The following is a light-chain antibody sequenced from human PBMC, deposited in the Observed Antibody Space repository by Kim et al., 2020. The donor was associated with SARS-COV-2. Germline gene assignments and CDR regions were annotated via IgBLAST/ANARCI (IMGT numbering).Light chain of an antibody. J-gene: IGKJ4*01. CDR1: QSLMRRNGATA. CDR3: MQALETPLT. Sequence: PASISCRASQSLMRRNGATALDWYLQKPGQFPQLLIYLGSNRASGVPDRFSGSGSGADFTLKISRVETEDVGVYYCMQALETPLTFGGGTKVDIK. CDR2: LGS. V-gene: IGKV2-28*01.